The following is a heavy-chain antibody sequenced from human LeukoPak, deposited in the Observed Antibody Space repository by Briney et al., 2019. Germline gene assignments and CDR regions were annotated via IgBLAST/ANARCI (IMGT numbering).Heavy chain of an antibody. D-gene: IGHD3-22*01. J-gene: IGHJ4*02. CDR3: ARDGDSSGSLDY. Sequence: SETLSLTCTVSGGSISSYYWSWIRQPPGKGLEWIGYIYYSGSTNYNPSLKSRVTISVDTSKNQFSLKLSSVTAADTAVYYCARDGDSSGSLDYWGQGTLVTVSS. CDR1: GGSISSYY. V-gene: IGHV4-59*01. CDR2: IYYSGST.